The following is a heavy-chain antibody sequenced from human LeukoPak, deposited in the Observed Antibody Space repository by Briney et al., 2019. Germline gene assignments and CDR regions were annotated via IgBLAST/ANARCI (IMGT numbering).Heavy chain of an antibody. CDR3: AKGISGSYSPTWDY. CDR2: IRGSGGST. V-gene: IGHV3-23*01. Sequence: SCKASGGTFSSYAMSWVRQAPGKGLEWVSAIRGSGGSTYYADSVKGRFTISRDNSKNTLYLQMNSLRAEDTAVYYCAKGISGSYSPTWDYWGQGTLVTVSS. J-gene: IGHJ4*02. CDR1: GGTFSSYA. D-gene: IGHD1-26*01.